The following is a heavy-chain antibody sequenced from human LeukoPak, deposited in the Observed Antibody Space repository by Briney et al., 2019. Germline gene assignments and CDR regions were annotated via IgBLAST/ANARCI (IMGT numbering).Heavy chain of an antibody. CDR2: INPNSGGT. J-gene: IGHJ4*02. Sequence: ASVKVSCKASGYTFTGYYMHWVRQAPGQGLEWMGWINPNSGGTNYAQKFQGRVTMTRDTSISTACMELSRLRSDDTAVYYCARGPRRVTMIVVVSCFDYWGQGTLVTVSS. V-gene: IGHV1-2*02. CDR1: GYTFTGYY. D-gene: IGHD3-22*01. CDR3: ARGPRRVTMIVVVSCFDY.